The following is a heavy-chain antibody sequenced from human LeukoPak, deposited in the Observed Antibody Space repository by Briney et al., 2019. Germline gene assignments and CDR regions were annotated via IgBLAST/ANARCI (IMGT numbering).Heavy chain of an antibody. D-gene: IGHD3-16*01. CDR3: ALGDSPAGLDLDF. V-gene: IGHV5-51*01. CDR2: IYPGDSGT. CDR1: GYSFTNYW. J-gene: IGHJ4*02. Sequence: GESLQISCKGSGYSFTNYWIGWVRQMPGKGLEWMGIIYPGDSGTRYSPSFQGQVTISVDKSINTAYLQWSSLKASDTAIYYCALGDSPAGLDLDFWGQGTLVTVSS.